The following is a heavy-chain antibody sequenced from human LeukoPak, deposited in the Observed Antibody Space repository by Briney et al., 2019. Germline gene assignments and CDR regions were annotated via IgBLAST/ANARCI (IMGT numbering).Heavy chain of an antibody. V-gene: IGHV3-48*02. CDR3: AREGYNDYGTRYFDY. CDR1: GFTFSAYS. CDR2: ISGGNNTI. D-gene: IGHD4-17*01. J-gene: IGHJ4*02. Sequence: GGSLRLSCAASGFTFSAYSMNWVRQAPGKGLEWVSYISGGNNTIYYADSVKGRFTISRDNANGLLYLQMSSLGDEDTAIYYCAREGYNDYGTRYFDYWGQGTLVTVSS.